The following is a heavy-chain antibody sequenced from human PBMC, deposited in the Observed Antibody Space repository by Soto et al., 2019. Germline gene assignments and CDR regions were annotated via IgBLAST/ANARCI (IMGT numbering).Heavy chain of an antibody. CDR3: ARDRPHNWFDP. V-gene: IGHV3-74*01. J-gene: IGHJ5*02. CDR2: IDSYGGYS. Sequence: EVQLVESGGGLVQPGGSLSLSCAASGFTISNYWMHWVRQSPGKGLVWVAGIDSYGGYSRYADSVRGRFTISRDNGKNSLYLQMNSLRHEDTAVHYCARDRPHNWFDPWGQGALVTVST. CDR1: GFTISNYW.